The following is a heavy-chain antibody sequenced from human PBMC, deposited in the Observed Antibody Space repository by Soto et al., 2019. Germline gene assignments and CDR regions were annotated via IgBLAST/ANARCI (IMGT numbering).Heavy chain of an antibody. CDR3: ARQSDSSGPFDY. CDR2: IYHSGST. Sequence: SETLSLTCTVSGGSISSDDYYWTWIRQHPGKGLEWIGYIYHSGSTYYNPSLKSRVSISVDTSKNQFSLKLTSVTAADTAVYYCARQSDSSGPFDYWGQGTLVTVSS. V-gene: IGHV4-31*03. D-gene: IGHD3-22*01. CDR1: GGSISSDDYY. J-gene: IGHJ4*02.